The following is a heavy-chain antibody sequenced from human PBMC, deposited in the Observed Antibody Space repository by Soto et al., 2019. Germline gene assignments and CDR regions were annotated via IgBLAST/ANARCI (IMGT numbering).Heavy chain of an antibody. Sequence: SETLSLTCAVYGGSFSGYYWSWIRQPPGKGLEWIGEINHSGSTNYNPSLKSRVTISVDTSKNQFSLKLSSVTAADTAVYYCATQRLGYCSSTSCYGPFDPWAREPWSPSPQ. CDR1: GGSFSGYY. CDR2: INHSGST. V-gene: IGHV4-34*01. CDR3: ATQRLGYCSSTSCYGPFDP. J-gene: IGHJ5*02. D-gene: IGHD2-2*01.